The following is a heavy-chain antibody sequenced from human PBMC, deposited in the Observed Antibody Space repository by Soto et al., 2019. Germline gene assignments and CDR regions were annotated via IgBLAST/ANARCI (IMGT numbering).Heavy chain of an antibody. V-gene: IGHV1-3*01. CDR3: ARELRYFDWLSFDY. Sequence: ASVKVSCKASGYTFPSYAMHWVRQAPGQRLEWMGWINAGNGNTKYSQKFQGRVTITRDTSASTAYMELSSLRSEDTAVYYCARELRYFDWLSFDYWGQGTLVTVSS. J-gene: IGHJ4*02. CDR1: GYTFPSYA. CDR2: INAGNGNT. D-gene: IGHD3-9*01.